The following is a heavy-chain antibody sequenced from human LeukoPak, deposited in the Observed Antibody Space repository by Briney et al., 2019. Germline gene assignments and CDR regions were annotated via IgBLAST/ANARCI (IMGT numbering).Heavy chain of an antibody. CDR1: GFTFSSYE. CDR2: ISSSGTTI. CDR3: ARRYCSSTSCLIDY. D-gene: IGHD2-2*01. J-gene: IGHJ4*02. V-gene: IGHV3-48*03. Sequence: GGSLRLSCAASGFTFSSYEMNWVRQAPGKGLEWVSYISSSGTTIYYADSVKGRLTISRGNAKNSLYLQMNSLRAEDTAVYYCARRYCSSTSCLIDYWGQGTLVTVSS.